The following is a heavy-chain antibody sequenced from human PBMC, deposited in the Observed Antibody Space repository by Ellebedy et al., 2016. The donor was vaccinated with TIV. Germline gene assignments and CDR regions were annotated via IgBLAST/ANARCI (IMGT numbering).Heavy chain of an antibody. CDR2: IRGDGEK. Sequence: PGGSLRLSCEAFGFSFRSDWMSWVRQAPGKGLEWMANIRGDGEKYYVDSVKGRFTISRDNGKNSLYLQMYSLRPEDTAVYYCARRGSYGDYAVQINSWFDSWGQGTLVTVSS. V-gene: IGHV3-7*01. J-gene: IGHJ5*01. D-gene: IGHD4-17*01. CDR3: ARRGSYGDYAVQINSWFDS. CDR1: GFSFRSDW.